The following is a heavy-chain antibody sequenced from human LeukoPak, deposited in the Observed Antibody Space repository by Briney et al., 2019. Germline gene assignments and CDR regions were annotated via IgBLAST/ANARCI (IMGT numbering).Heavy chain of an antibody. CDR2: INPDESST. J-gene: IGHJ4*02. D-gene: IGHD1-1*01. Sequence: GGSLRLSCAASGFTFSTYWMHWVRQAPGKGLVWVSRINPDESSTSYADSVEGRFTISRDNAKNTLYLQLNSLRDDDTAVYYCARGGLEPVDYWGQGTLVTVSS. CDR1: GFTFSTYW. V-gene: IGHV3-74*01. CDR3: ARGGLEPVDY.